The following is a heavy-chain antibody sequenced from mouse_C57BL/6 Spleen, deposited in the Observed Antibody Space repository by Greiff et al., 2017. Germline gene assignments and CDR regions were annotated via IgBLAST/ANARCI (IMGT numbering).Heavy chain of an antibody. D-gene: IGHD2-5*01. J-gene: IGHJ4*01. V-gene: IGHV1-42*01. Sequence: EVQVVESGPELVKPGASVKISCKASGYSFTGYYMNWVKQSPEKSLEWIGEINPSTGGTTYNQKFKAKATLTVDKSSSTAYMQLKSLTSEDSAVYYCARGTSYYSKGGDYWGQGTSVTVSS. CDR2: INPSTGGT. CDR3: ARGTSYYSKGGDY. CDR1: GYSFTGYY.